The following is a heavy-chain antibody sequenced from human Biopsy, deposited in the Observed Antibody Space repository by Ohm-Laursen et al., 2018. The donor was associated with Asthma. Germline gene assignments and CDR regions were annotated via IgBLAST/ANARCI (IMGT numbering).Heavy chain of an antibody. J-gene: IGHJ6*02. CDR2: ISVYNGNT. V-gene: IGHV1-18*01. CDR1: GYTFNSAG. CDR3: ARAVDYSHYYGIDV. D-gene: IGHD3-10*01. Sequence: SVNVSCKTSGYTFNSAGITWVRQASGQGLEWMGWISVYNGNTKVAQKLQDRVTMITDTSTSTAYMELRSLRSDDTAVYFCARAVDYSHYYGIDVWGQGTTVTVS.